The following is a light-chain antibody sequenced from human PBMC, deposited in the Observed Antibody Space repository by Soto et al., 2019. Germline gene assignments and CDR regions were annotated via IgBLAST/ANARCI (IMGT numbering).Light chain of an antibody. CDR2: CSS. Sequence: QSVLTQPPSASGTPGQRVTISCSGTSSNIGTNTVNWYQQLQGTAPTHLIFCSSQRPSGVPDRFSGAKSGTSASLAISGGQSEDEADYYCASWDDSLNGVLFGGGTKLTVL. CDR3: ASWDDSLNGVL. J-gene: IGLJ2*01. CDR1: SSNIGTNT. V-gene: IGLV1-44*01.